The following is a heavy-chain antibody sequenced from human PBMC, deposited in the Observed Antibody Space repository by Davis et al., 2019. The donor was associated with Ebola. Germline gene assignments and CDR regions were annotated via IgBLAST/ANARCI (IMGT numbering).Heavy chain of an antibody. J-gene: IGHJ2*01. D-gene: IGHD3-22*01. Sequence: SVTVSCKASGVTFSSYSISWVRQAPGQGLEWMGGIVPLFGTAHYAQKFHGRVTITADESTSTAYLELSSLTSEDTAVYYCARTGYYYDSSGYSGRNFDLWGRGTLVTVSS. CDR2: IVPLFGTA. V-gene: IGHV1-69*13. CDR1: GVTFSSYS. CDR3: ARTGYYYDSSGYSGRNFDL.